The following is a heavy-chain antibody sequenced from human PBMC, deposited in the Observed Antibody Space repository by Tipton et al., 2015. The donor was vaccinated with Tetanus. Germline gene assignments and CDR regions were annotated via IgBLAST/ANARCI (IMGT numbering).Heavy chain of an antibody. CDR3: ARGTGDY. CDR2: ISNGNT. Sequence: LRLSCTVSRGPISSYYWSWIRQPAGKGLEWVGHISNGNTDYSTSLKSRVTLSVDLSKNQFSLQLRAVTAADTAVYYCARGTGDYWGQGTLVTVSS. J-gene: IGHJ4*02. V-gene: IGHV4-4*07. D-gene: IGHD1-14*01. CDR1: RGPISSYY.